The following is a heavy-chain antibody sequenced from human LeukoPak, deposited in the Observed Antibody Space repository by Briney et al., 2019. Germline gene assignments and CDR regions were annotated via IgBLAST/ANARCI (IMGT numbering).Heavy chain of an antibody. D-gene: IGHD3-10*01. CDR1: GGTFSSYA. V-gene: IGHV1-69*05. CDR2: IIPIFGTA. Sequence: SVKVSCKASGGTFSSYAISWVRQAPGQGLEWMGGIIPIFGTANYAQKFQGRVTITTDESTSTAYMELSSLRSEDTAVYYCARDGLDLGGVGWFDPWGQGTLVTVSS. J-gene: IGHJ5*02. CDR3: ARDGLDLGGVGWFDP.